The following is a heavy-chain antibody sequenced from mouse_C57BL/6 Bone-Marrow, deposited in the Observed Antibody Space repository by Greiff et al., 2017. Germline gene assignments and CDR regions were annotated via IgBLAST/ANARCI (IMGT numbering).Heavy chain of an antibody. J-gene: IGHJ4*01. CDR3: VRHYESAMCT. V-gene: IGHV10-1*01. Sequence: EVKLMESGGGLVQPKGSLKLSCAASGFSFNTYAMNWVRQAPGKGLEWVARIRSKSNNYATYYADSVKDRFTISRDDSESMLYLQMNNLKTEDTATYYSVRHYESAMCTGGEETSDTLSS. CDR2: IRSKSNNYAT. CDR1: GFSFNTYA. D-gene: IGHD2-3*01.